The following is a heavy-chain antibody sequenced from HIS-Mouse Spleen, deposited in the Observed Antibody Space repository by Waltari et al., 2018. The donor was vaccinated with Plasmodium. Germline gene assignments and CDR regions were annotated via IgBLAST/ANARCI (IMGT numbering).Heavy chain of an antibody. CDR2: ISYDGSNK. CDR3: AKDRRSSSWYVDY. CDR1: GFTFSSYG. Sequence: QVQLVESGGGVVQPGRSLRLSCAASGFTFSSYGINWFRQAPGKGLEWVAVISYDGSNKYYADSVKGRFTISRDNSKNTLYLQMNSLRAEDTAVYYCAKDRRSSSWYVDYWGQGTLVTVSS. J-gene: IGHJ4*02. D-gene: IGHD6-13*01. V-gene: IGHV3-30*18.